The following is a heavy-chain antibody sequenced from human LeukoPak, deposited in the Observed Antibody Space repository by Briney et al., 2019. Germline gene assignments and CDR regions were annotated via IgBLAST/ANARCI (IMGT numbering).Heavy chain of an antibody. V-gene: IGHV3-74*01. CDR2: INSDGSST. D-gene: IGHD1-26*01. CDR1: GFTFSSYW. Sequence: PGGSLRLSCAASGFTFSSYWMHWVRQAPGKGLVWISRINSDGSSTSYADSVKGRFTISRGNAKNTLYLQMNSLRAEDTAVYYCVREGGSYPHKNFDYWGQGTLVTVSS. J-gene: IGHJ4*02. CDR3: VREGGSYPHKNFDY.